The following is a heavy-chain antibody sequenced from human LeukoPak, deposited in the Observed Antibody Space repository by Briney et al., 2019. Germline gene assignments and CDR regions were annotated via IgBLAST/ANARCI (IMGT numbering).Heavy chain of an antibody. CDR2: IYYSGST. CDR3: ARVGGGYNHDAFDI. Sequence: SETLSLTCTVSGGSISSYYWSWIRQPPRKGLEWSGYIYYSGSTNYNPSLTSRVTISVDTSKNQFSLKLSSVTAADTAVYYCARVGGGYNHDAFDIWGQGTMVTVSS. CDR1: GGSISSYY. D-gene: IGHD5-24*01. V-gene: IGHV4-59*08. J-gene: IGHJ3*02.